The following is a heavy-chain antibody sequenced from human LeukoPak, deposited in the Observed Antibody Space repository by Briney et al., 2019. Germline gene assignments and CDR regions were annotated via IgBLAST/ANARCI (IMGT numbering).Heavy chain of an antibody. D-gene: IGHD2-2*01. CDR3: ARDDREDIVLVPDADAFDY. Sequence: PGGSLRLFCAASGFTFNTHSMNWVRQAPGKGLEWVSFVSSSGDYIYYADSVKGRFTISRDNAKSSLYLQMNSLRAEDTAVYYCARDDREDIVLVPDADAFDYWGQGTLVTVSS. CDR1: GFTFNTHS. CDR2: VSSSGDYI. V-gene: IGHV3-21*01. J-gene: IGHJ4*02.